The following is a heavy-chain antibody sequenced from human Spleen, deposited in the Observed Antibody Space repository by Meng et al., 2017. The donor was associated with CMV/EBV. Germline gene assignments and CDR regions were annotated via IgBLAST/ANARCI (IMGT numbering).Heavy chain of an antibody. CDR2: ISSSSSTI. D-gene: IGHD6-19*01. V-gene: IGHV3-48*04. J-gene: IGHJ4*02. CDR1: GFTFSSYS. Sequence: GESLKISCAASGFTFSSYSMNWVRQAPGKGLEWVSYISSSSSTIYYADSVKGRFTISRDNAKNPLYLQMNSLRAEDTAVYYCARVGGIAVAGTWGWGQGTLVTVSS. CDR3: ARVGGIAVAGTWG.